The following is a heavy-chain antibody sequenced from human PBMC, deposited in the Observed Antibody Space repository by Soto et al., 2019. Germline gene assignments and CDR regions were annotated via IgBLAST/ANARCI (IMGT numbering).Heavy chain of an antibody. Sequence: LSLPCTVSGGSVSSVGYYWSWIRQHPGKGLEWIGYITYSGNTYYNPSLESRVTMSADTSKNQFSLKLSSVTAADTAVYFCVRGGSCTNGVCSVFDYWVQGTLVTVSS. D-gene: IGHD2-8*01. J-gene: IGHJ4*02. CDR1: GGSVSSVGYY. CDR3: VRGGSCTNGVCSVFDY. V-gene: IGHV4-31*03. CDR2: ITYSGNT.